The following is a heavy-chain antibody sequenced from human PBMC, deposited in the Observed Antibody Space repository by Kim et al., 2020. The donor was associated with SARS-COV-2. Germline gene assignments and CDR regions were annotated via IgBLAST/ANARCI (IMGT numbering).Heavy chain of an antibody. J-gene: IGHJ4*02. D-gene: IGHD3-22*01. CDR3: AREYYYDSSGYYRFDY. V-gene: IGHV1-69*04. Sequence: KFQSRVTITADKSTSTAYMELSSLRSEDTAVYYCAREYYYDSSGYYRFDYWGQGTLVTVSS.